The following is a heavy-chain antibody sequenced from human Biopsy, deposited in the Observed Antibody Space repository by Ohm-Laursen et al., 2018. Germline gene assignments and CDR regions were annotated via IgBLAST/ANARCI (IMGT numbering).Heavy chain of an antibody. D-gene: IGHD1-14*01. J-gene: IGHJ6*02. CDR3: ATTGGADNRGNYYGMDV. Sequence: SLRLSCSASGVTLSGYKMNWVRQAPGKGLEWVSSISGSSTYIYYADSVKGRFTISRDNSKNSLSLQMNRLIADDTAVYYFATTGGADNRGNYYGMDVWGQGTTVTVSS. CDR2: ISGSSTYI. CDR1: GVTLSGYK. V-gene: IGHV3-21*01.